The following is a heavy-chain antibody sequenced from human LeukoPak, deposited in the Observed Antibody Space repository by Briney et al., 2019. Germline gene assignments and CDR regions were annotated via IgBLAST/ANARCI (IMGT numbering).Heavy chain of an antibody. J-gene: IGHJ5*02. CDR2: INPNSGGT. CDR1: GYTFTGYY. Sequence: SVTVSCKPSGYTFTGYYMHWVGQAPGQGLKWMGWINPNSGGTNYAQKFQGRVTMTRDPSISTVYMALSRLRSDDRAVYYCARVGALNYYDSSGYKNWFDPWGQGTLVTVSS. V-gene: IGHV1-2*02. D-gene: IGHD3-22*01. CDR3: ARVGALNYYDSSGYKNWFDP.